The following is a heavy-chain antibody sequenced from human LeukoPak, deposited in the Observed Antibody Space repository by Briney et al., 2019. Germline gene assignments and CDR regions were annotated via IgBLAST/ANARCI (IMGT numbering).Heavy chain of an antibody. J-gene: IGHJ5*02. Sequence: GGALRLSFAAPGFTLSSYGMHRVRQAPGKGLGWVAVISYDGSNKYYADSVKGRFTISRDNSKNTLYLQMNSLRAEDTAVYYCAKDRRSNWFDPWGQGTLVTVSS. CDR2: ISYDGSNK. CDR3: AKDRRSNWFDP. CDR1: GFTLSSYG. V-gene: IGHV3-30*18. D-gene: IGHD5-24*01.